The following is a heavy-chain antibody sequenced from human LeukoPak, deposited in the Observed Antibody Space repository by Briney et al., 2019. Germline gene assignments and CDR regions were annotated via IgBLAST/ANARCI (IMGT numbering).Heavy chain of an antibody. CDR2: IIPIFGTA. D-gene: IGHD3-22*01. J-gene: IGHJ4*02. CDR3: ARARYDSSGYYYG. Sequence: SVKVSCKASGGTFSSYAISWVRQAPGQGLEWMGRIIPIFGTANYAQKFQGRVTITTDESTSTAYMELCSLRSEDTAVYYCARARYDSSGYYYGWGQGTLVTVSS. V-gene: IGHV1-69*05. CDR1: GGTFSSYA.